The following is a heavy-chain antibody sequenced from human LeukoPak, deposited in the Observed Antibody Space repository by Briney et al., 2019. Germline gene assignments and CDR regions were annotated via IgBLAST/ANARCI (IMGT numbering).Heavy chain of an antibody. V-gene: IGHV4-39*01. CDR1: GGSFSGYY. Sequence: PSETLSLTCGVYGGSFSGYYWGWIRQPPGKGLEWIGSVYYGGTTYYNPSLKSRVTISEDTSKNQFSLKLSSVTAADTAVYYCARRATTVTTGYYYYYMDVWSKGTTVTVSS. J-gene: IGHJ6*03. CDR2: VYYGGTT. D-gene: IGHD4-17*01. CDR3: ARRATTVTTGYYYYYMDV.